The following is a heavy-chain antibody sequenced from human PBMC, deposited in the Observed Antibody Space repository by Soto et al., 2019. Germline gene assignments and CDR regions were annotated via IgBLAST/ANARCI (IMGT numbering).Heavy chain of an antibody. Sequence: SETLSLTCAVYGGSFSGYYWSWIRQPPGKGLEWIGEINHSGSTNYNPSLKSRVTISVDTSKNQFSLKLSSVTAADTAVYYCARGWQQLARSRKDAFDIWGQGTMVTVSS. D-gene: IGHD6-13*01. V-gene: IGHV4-34*01. CDR2: INHSGST. CDR1: GGSFSGYY. J-gene: IGHJ3*02. CDR3: ARGWQQLARSRKDAFDI.